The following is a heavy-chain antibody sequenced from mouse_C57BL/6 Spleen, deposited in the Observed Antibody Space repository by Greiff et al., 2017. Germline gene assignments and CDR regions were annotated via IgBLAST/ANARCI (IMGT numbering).Heavy chain of an antibody. CDR3: SRQSLITPYAMDY. Sequence: EVKLEESGGGLVQPGGSLKLSCAASGFTFSDYGMAWVRQAPRKGPEWVAFISNLAYSIYYADTVTGRFTISRENAKNTLYLEMSSLRYEDTAMYYWSRQSLITPYAMDYWGQGTSVTVSS. J-gene: IGHJ4*01. CDR1: GFTFSDYG. V-gene: IGHV5-15*04. D-gene: IGHD1-1*01. CDR2: ISNLAYSI.